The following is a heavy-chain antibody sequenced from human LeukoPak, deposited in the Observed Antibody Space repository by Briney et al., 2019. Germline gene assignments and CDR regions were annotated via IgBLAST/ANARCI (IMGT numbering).Heavy chain of an antibody. CDR2: INPSGGST. V-gene: IGHV1-46*01. CDR1: GYTFTSYY. Sequence: SVKVSCKASGYTFTSYYMHWVRQAPGQGLEWMGIINPSGGSTSYAQKFQGRVTMTRDTSTSTVYMELSSLRSDDTAVYYCARDRYWNDAFDIWGQGTMVTVSS. J-gene: IGHJ3*02. CDR3: ARDRYWNDAFDI. D-gene: IGHD1-1*01.